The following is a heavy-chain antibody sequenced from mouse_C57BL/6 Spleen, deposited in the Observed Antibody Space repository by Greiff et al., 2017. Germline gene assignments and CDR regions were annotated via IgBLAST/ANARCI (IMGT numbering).Heavy chain of an antibody. CDR2: IRLKSDNYAT. Sequence: VVESGGGLLQPGGSMKLSCVASGFTFSNYRMNWVRPSPEKGLEWVAQIRLKSDNYATNYAESVKGRFTITRDDSKSSVYLQMNNLRAEDTGIYYCTLPGPFDYWGQGTTLTVSS. J-gene: IGHJ2*01. CDR1: GFTFSNYR. CDR3: TLPGPFDY. D-gene: IGHD3-1*01. V-gene: IGHV6-3*01.